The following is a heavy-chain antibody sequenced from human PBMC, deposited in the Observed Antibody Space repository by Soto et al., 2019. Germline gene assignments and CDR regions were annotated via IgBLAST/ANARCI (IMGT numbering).Heavy chain of an antibody. Sequence: PGGSLRLSCAASGFTFSSYGMHWVRQAPGKGLEWVAVIWYDGSNKYYADSVKGRFTISRDNSKNTLYLQMNSLRAEDTAVYYCARDPDSSGWFYYFDYWGQGTLVTVSS. CDR1: GFTFSSYG. D-gene: IGHD6-19*01. J-gene: IGHJ4*02. CDR3: ARDPDSSGWFYYFDY. CDR2: IWYDGSNK. V-gene: IGHV3-33*01.